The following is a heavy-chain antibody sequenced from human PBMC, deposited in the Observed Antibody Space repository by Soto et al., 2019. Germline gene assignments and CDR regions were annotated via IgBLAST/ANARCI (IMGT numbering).Heavy chain of an antibody. V-gene: IGHV4-59*08. CDR3: ARHSNRNYGLYYFDY. CDR1: GGSVSGYF. J-gene: IGHJ4*02. Sequence: SETLSLTCTVSGGSVSGYFWSWIRQPPGKGLEWIGYVYYSGSTNYNPSLRSRVTISVDTSRNQFSLKLSSVTAADTAVYYCARHSNRNYGLYYFDYWGQGTLVTVSS. CDR2: VYYSGST. D-gene: IGHD4-4*01.